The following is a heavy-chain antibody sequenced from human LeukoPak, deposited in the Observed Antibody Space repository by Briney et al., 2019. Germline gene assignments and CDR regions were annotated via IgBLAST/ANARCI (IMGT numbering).Heavy chain of an antibody. J-gene: IGHJ4*02. V-gene: IGHV4-34*01. CDR2: INHSGST. CDR1: GGSFSGYY. D-gene: IGHD1-26*01. Sequence: PSETLSLTCAVYGGSFSGYYWNWIRQPPGKGLEWIGEINHSGSTNYNPSLKSRVTISVDTSKNQFSLKLSSVTAADTAVYYCAGWAVGATFDYWGQGTLVTVSS. CDR3: AGWAVGATFDY.